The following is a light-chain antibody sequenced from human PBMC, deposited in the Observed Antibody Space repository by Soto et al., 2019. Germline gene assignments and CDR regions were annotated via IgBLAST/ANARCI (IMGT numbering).Light chain of an antibody. CDR2: GAS. CDR1: QSVSFSY. J-gene: IGKJ2*01. Sequence: EIVLTQSPGTLSLSPGERATLSCWASQSVSFSYLAWYQQKPGQAPRLLIYGASSRAAGIPIRFSGSGSGTDFTLTISRLEPEDFAVYYGQQYGSSPGTFVQGTKFEIK. V-gene: IGKV3-20*01. CDR3: QQYGSSPGT.